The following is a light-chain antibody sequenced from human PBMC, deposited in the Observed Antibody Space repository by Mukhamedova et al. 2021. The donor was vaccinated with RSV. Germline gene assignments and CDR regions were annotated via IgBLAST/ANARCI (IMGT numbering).Light chain of an antibody. CDR1: SRDVGGYHS. Sequence: GTSRDVGGYHSFSLSHPPPCLSPPLLLPSVSTRPSGVSNRFSGSPSGPTASLTISGLQAEDEADYYCSSYTTSSLVFGGGTKLTV. CDR2: SVS. CDR3: SSYTTSSLV. J-gene: IGLJ2*01. V-gene: IGLV2-14*03.